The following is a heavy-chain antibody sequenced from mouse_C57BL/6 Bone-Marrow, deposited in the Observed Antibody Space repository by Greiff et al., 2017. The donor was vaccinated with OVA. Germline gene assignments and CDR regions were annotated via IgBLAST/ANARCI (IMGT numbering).Heavy chain of an antibody. J-gene: IGHJ1*03. CDR3: ARTYDSCGFDV. Sequence: EVNLVESGPELVKPGSSVKISCKASGYSFTDYNMNWVKQSNGKSLEWIGVINPNYGTTSYNQKFKGKATLTVDQSSSTAYMQLNSLTSEDSAVYYCARTYDSCGFDVWGTGTTVTVSS. D-gene: IGHD2-4*01. CDR1: GYSFTDYN. V-gene: IGHV1-39*01. CDR2: INPNYGTT.